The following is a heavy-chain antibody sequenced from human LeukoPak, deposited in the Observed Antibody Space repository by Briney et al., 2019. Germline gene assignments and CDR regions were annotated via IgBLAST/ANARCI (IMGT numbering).Heavy chain of an antibody. CDR3: ARDHPRRGYCSSTSCPNTSDY. CDR1: GYTFTGYY. Sequence: ASVKVSCKASGYTFTGYYMHWVRQAPGQGLEWMGRINPNSGGTNYAQKFQGRVTMTRDTSISTAYMELSRLRSDDTAVYYCARDHPRRGYCSSTSCPNTSDYWGQGTLVTVPS. D-gene: IGHD2-2*01. J-gene: IGHJ4*02. V-gene: IGHV1-2*06. CDR2: INPNSGGT.